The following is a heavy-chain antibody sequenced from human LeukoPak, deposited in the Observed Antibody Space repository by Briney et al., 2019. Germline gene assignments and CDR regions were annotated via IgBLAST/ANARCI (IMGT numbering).Heavy chain of an antibody. CDR3: ARVAVTRLGELSPYDY. J-gene: IGHJ4*02. CDR2: IYTSGST. Sequence: SQTLSLTCTVSGGSISSGSYYWSWLRQPAGKGLEWLGRIYTSGSTNYNPSLKSRVTISVDTSKNQFSLKLSSVTAADTAVYYCARVAVTRLGELSPYDYWGQGTLVTVSS. D-gene: IGHD3-16*02. CDR1: GGSISSGSYY. V-gene: IGHV4-61*02.